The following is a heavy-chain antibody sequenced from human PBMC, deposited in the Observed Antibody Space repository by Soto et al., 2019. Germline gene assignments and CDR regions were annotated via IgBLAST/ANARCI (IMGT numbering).Heavy chain of an antibody. CDR2: ISAYNGNT. D-gene: IGHD3-16*02. J-gene: IGHJ6*02. CDR1: GYTFTSYG. V-gene: IGHV1-18*01. Sequence: ASVKVSCKASGYTFTSYGISWVRQAPGQGLEWMGWISAYNGNTNYAQKLQGRVTMTTDTSTSTAYMELRSLRSDDTAVYYCARVMITFGGVIQTYYYYGMDVWGQGTTVTVSS. CDR3: ARVMITFGGVIQTYYYYGMDV.